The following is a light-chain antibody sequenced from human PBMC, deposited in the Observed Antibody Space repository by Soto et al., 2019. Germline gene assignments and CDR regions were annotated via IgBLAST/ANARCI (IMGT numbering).Light chain of an antibody. CDR2: GAS. CDR3: QQYGSSPRT. V-gene: IGKV3-20*01. Sequence: EVVMTQSPATLSVSPGERATLSCRASQSVTSNYLAWYQQKPGRAPRLLIYGASSRATGIPDRFSGSGSGTDFTLTISRLEPEDFAVYYCQQYGSSPRTFGQGTKVDIK. J-gene: IGKJ1*01. CDR1: QSVTSNY.